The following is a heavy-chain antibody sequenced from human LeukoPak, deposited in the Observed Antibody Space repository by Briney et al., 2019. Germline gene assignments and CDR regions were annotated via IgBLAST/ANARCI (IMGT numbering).Heavy chain of an antibody. CDR3: TTPEPRDDSSGYSVNDAFDI. J-gene: IGHJ3*02. Sequence: GGSLRLSCAASGFTFTNAWMSWVRQVPGKGLEWVGRIQSKSDGGTTEYAAPVKGRFTISRDDSKNTLYLQMNSLTIEDTGVYYCTTPEPRDDSSGYSVNDAFDIWGQGTMVTVSS. V-gene: IGHV3-15*01. CDR2: IQSKSDGGTT. D-gene: IGHD3-22*01. CDR1: GFTFTNAW.